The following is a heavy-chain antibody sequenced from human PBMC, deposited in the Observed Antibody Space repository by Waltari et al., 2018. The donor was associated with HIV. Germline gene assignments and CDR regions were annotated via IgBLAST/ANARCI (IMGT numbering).Heavy chain of an antibody. CDR3: ARHGAAAPPGWFDP. J-gene: IGHJ5*02. CDR2: IYYSGST. CDR1: GGSISSSSYY. V-gene: IGHV4-39*01. D-gene: IGHD6-13*01. Sequence: QLQLQESGPGLVKPSETLSLTCTVSGGSISSSSYYWGWIRQPPGKGLEWIGSIYYSGSTSYNPSLKSRVTISVDTSKNQFSLKLSSVTAADTAVYYCARHGAAAPPGWFDPWGQGTLVTVSS.